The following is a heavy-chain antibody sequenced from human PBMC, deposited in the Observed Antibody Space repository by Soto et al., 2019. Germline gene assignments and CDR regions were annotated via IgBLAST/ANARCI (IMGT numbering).Heavy chain of an antibody. CDR3: ARDFGTYYYGSGGYGDV. J-gene: IGHJ6*04. D-gene: IGHD3-10*01. CDR2: INSDGSIT. V-gene: IGHV3-74*01. CDR1: EFTLSSYW. Sequence: EVQLVESGGGLVQPGGSLRLSCVASEFTLSSYWMHWVRQAPGKGLVWVSRINSDGSITSYADSVKGRFTISRDNAKNTLYLQMNSLRAEDTAVYYCARDFGTYYYGSGGYGDVWGKGTTVTVSS.